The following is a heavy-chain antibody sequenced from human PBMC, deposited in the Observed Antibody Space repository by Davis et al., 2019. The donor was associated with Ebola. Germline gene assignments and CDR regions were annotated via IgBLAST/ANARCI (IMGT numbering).Heavy chain of an antibody. Sequence: GGSLRLSCAASGFTVSSNYMTWVRQAPGKGLEWVAVIWYDGSNKYYADSVKGRFTISRDNAKNSLYLQMNSLRDEDTAVYYCARAKMVGATLNYYYYGMDVWGQGTTVTVSS. CDR2: IWYDGSNK. V-gene: IGHV3-33*08. J-gene: IGHJ6*02. CDR1: GFTVSSNY. D-gene: IGHD1-26*01. CDR3: ARAKMVGATLNYYYYGMDV.